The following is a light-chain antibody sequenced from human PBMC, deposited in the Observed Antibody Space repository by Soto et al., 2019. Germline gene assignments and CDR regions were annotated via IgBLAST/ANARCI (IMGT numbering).Light chain of an antibody. CDR1: QSVSSY. CDR3: QQRSNWPRGT. Sequence: EIVLTQSPATLSLSPGERATLSCRASQSVSSYLAWYQQKPGQAPRLLIYDASNRATGIPARFSGSGSGTDFTPPISSLEPEDFAVYYCQQRSNWPRGTFGQGTKVEIK. CDR2: DAS. J-gene: IGKJ1*01. V-gene: IGKV3-11*01.